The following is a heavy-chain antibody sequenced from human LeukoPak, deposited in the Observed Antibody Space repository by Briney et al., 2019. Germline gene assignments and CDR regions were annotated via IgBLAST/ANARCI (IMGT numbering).Heavy chain of an antibody. CDR1: GGSISIYY. D-gene: IGHD6-13*01. CDR2: IYYSGTT. J-gene: IGHJ4*02. V-gene: IGHV4-59*12. Sequence: SETLSLTCTVSGGSISIYYWSWIRQPPGEGLEWIGYIYYSGTTNFNPSLKSRVTISLDTAKSQFSLRLNSGTAADTAVYYCAREIIRGQYLVHFDCWGQGTLVTVSS. CDR3: AREIIRGQYLVHFDC.